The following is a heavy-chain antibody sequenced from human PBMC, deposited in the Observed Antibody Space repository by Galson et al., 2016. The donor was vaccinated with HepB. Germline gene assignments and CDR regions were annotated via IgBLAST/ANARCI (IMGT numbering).Heavy chain of an antibody. CDR2: ISTGSVTL. CDR3: ASRYSSSWYAFHI. Sequence: SLRLSCAASGFAFDTYSMNWVRQSPAKGLEWISYISTGSVTLYYADSVKGRFTISRDNAKNSLYLLMNSLRAEDTAVYYCASRYSSSWYAFHIWGQGTVVTVSS. CDR1: GFAFDTYS. D-gene: IGHD6-13*01. V-gene: IGHV3-48*04. J-gene: IGHJ3*02.